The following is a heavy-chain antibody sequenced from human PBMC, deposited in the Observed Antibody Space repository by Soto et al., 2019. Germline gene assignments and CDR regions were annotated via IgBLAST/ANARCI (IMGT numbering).Heavy chain of an antibody. Sequence: PGGSLRLSCAASGFTFGSKAMSRVRQAPGKGLEWVSAITGTGGNTFYADSVKGRFTISRDNAKNTLYLQLDSLRADDTAVYYCAKVVTGTPDYWGQGTLVTSPQ. D-gene: IGHD1-7*01. CDR2: ITGTGGNT. CDR3: AKVVTGTPDY. J-gene: IGHJ4*02. V-gene: IGHV3-23*01. CDR1: GFTFGSKA.